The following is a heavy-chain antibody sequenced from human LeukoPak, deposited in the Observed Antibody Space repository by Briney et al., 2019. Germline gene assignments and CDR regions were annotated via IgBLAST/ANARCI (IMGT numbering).Heavy chain of an antibody. J-gene: IGHJ4*02. V-gene: IGHV5-51*01. CDR2: IYPGDSDT. CDR1: GYSFTTYW. CDR3: ARRQSGYYYFDY. Sequence: GESLKISCKGSGYSFTTYWIAWVRQMPGKGLEWMGIIYPGDSDTRHSPSFQGQVTISANKSISTAYLQWSSLKASDTAMYYCARRQSGYYYFDYWGQGTLVTVSS. D-gene: IGHD5-12*01.